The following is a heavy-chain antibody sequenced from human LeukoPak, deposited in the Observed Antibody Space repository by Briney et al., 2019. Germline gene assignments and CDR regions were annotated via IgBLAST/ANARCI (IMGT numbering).Heavy chain of an antibody. Sequence: GGSLRLSCTGSGFTFSDYILDWVRQAPGEGLEWLGRIRRGANGYTTEYAASVIGRITISRDDSKNSLYLHMSSLRIEDTAVYHCSRDGAASDNSAFDIWGQGTMVTVSS. CDR2: IRRGANGYTT. CDR3: SRDGAASDNSAFDI. J-gene: IGHJ3*02. D-gene: IGHD3-22*01. V-gene: IGHV3-72*01. CDR1: GFTFSDYI.